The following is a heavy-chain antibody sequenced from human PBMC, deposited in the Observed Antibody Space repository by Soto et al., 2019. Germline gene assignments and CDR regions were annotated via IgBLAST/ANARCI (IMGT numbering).Heavy chain of an antibody. CDR1: GYSFTSYC. CDR3: LCLGEGRLVSAFDF. D-gene: IGHD3-16*01. V-gene: IGHV5-51*01. Sequence: EALQILWKGSGYSFTSYCNAWVRQRPGKCHERMGIIYPGDSETAYSPSFQGKLTTPANKSIRAADLQWSSLKASETAMYYFLCLGEGRLVSAFDFWCQGPLVSV. J-gene: IGHJ4*02. CDR2: IYPGDSET.